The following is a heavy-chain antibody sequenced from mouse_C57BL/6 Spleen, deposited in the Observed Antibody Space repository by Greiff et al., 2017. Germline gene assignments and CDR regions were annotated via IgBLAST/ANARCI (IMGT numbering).Heavy chain of an antibody. CDR1: GYTFTSYG. J-gene: IGHJ1*03. D-gene: IGHD1-1*01. Sequence: QVQLQQSGAELARPGASVKLSCKASGYTFTSYGISWVKQRTRQGLEWIGEIYPRSGNTYYNEKFKGKATLTADKSSSTAYMELRSLTSEDSAVYFCARGGYYGSSSYWYFDVWGTGTTVTVSS. CDR2: IYPRSGNT. V-gene: IGHV1-81*01. CDR3: ARGGYYGSSSYWYFDV.